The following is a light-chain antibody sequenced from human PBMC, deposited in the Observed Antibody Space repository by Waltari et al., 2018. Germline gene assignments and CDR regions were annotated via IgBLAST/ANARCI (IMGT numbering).Light chain of an antibody. CDR3: ATWDSSLRVL. V-gene: IGLV1-51*01. CDR1: NSNIENDF. CDR2: DNA. Sequence: QSVLTQPPSVSAASGQKVTISCSGSNSNIENDFVSWYQQLPGTAPKLLIYDNAGRPSGIPDRFSGSKSGTSATLAITGLQTGDEAHYYCATWDSSLRVLFGGGTKLTVL. J-gene: IGLJ2*01.